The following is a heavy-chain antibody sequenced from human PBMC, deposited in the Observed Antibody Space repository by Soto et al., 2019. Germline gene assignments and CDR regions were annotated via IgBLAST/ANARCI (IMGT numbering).Heavy chain of an antibody. Sequence: QVQLVQSGAEVKKPGSSVKVSCKASGGTFSSYAISWVRQAPGQGLEWMGGIIPIFGTANYAQKFQGRVTITADESTRTAYMELSSLRSEATAVYYCARGLDSSGYYNYYYGMDVWGQGTTVTVSS. D-gene: IGHD3-22*01. CDR2: IIPIFGTA. CDR1: GGTFSSYA. V-gene: IGHV1-69*01. J-gene: IGHJ6*02. CDR3: ARGLDSSGYYNYYYGMDV.